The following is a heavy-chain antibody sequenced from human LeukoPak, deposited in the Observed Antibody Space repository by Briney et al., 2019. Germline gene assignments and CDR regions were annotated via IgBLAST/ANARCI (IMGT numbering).Heavy chain of an antibody. CDR1: GFTFGDYA. CDR3: VRDGDAYNFDF. Sequence: GGSLRLSCTASGFTFGDYAMSWIRQAPGKGLEWVSRIKYDGSYTNYAGSVKGRFTISRDNARNTLSLHMISLRAEDTAVYFCVRDGDAYNFDFWGQGVLVTVSS. V-gene: IGHV3-74*01. CDR2: IKYDGSYT. J-gene: IGHJ4*02. D-gene: IGHD5-24*01.